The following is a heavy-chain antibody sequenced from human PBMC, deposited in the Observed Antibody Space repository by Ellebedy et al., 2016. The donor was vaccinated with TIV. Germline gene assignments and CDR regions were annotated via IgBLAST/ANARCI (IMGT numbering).Heavy chain of an antibody. CDR1: GFTFRNYT. CDR2: ISSGSSYI. V-gene: IGHV3-21*01. D-gene: IGHD4-17*01. CDR3: AREPYGYYVLDH. J-gene: IGHJ4*02. Sequence: GESLKISCAASGFTFRNYTIDWVRQAPGKGLEWVSSISSGSSYIYYADSVKGRFTISRDNAKNFLYLQMNSLRAEDTAVYYCAREPYGYYVLDHWGRGTLVTVSP.